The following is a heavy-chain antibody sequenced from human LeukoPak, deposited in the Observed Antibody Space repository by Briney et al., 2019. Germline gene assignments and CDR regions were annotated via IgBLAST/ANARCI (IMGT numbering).Heavy chain of an antibody. Sequence: GGSLRLSCAASGFTFSSYEMNWVRQAPGKGLEWVSYISSSGSTIYYADSVKGRFTISRHNSKNMVFLQMNSLRPDDTAVYYCARVRGDSWMENWFDPWGQGILVTVSS. CDR2: ISSSGSTI. CDR1: GFTFSSYE. V-gene: IGHV3-48*03. D-gene: IGHD1-20*01. J-gene: IGHJ5*02. CDR3: ARVRGDSWMENWFDP.